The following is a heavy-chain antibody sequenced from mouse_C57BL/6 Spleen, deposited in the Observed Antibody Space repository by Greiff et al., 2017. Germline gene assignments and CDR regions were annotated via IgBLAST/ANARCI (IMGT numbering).Heavy chain of an antibody. CDR3: AGALTGTDYYAMYY. CDR2: ITHSGET. D-gene: IGHD4-1*01. J-gene: IGHJ4*01. V-gene: IGHV12-3*01. Sequence: VKLVESGPGLVKPSQSLFLTCSITGFPITSGYYWIWIRQSPGKPLEWMGYITHSGETFYNPSLQSPISITRETSKKQFFLQLNSVTTEDTAMYYCAGALTGTDYYAMYYWGQGTSVTVSS. CDR1: GFPITSGYY.